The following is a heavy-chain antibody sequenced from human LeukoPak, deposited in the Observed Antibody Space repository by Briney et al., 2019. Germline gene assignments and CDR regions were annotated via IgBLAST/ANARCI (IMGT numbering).Heavy chain of an antibody. CDR3: ARDHRGYADYFYY. V-gene: IGHV4-39*07. J-gene: IGHJ4*02. CDR2: IYYSGST. Sequence: PSETLSLTCTVSGGSISSSSYYWGWIRQPPGKGLEWIGSIYYSGSTYYNPSLKSRVTISVDTSKNQFSLKLTSVTAADTAVYYCARDHRGYADYFYYWGPGTLVTVSS. CDR1: GGSISSSSYY. D-gene: IGHD5-12*01.